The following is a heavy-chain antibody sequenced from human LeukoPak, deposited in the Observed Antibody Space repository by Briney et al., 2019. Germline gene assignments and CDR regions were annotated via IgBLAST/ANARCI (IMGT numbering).Heavy chain of an antibody. CDR2: IYYSGST. J-gene: IGHJ5*02. D-gene: IGHD6-19*01. Sequence: PSETLSLTCAVSGGSISSGGYSWSWIRQPPGKGLEWIGYIYYSGSTNYNPSLKSRVTISVDTSKNQFSLKLSSVTAADTAVYYCARDSSGYDNWFDPWGQGTLVTVSS. CDR1: GGSISSGGYS. V-gene: IGHV4-61*08. CDR3: ARDSSGYDNWFDP.